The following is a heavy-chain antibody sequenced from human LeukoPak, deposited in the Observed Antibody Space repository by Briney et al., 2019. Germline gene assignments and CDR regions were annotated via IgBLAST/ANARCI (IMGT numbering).Heavy chain of an antibody. CDR2: ISAYNGNT. CDR3: ARDRCSSTSCYKFWLDP. J-gene: IGHJ5*02. Sequence: ASVKVSCKASGYTFTSYGISWVRQAPGRGLEWMGWISAYNGNTNYAQKLQGRVTMTTDTSTSTAYMELRSLRSDDTAVYYCARDRCSSTSCYKFWLDPWGQGTPVTVSS. D-gene: IGHD2-2*02. CDR1: GYTFTSYG. V-gene: IGHV1-18*01.